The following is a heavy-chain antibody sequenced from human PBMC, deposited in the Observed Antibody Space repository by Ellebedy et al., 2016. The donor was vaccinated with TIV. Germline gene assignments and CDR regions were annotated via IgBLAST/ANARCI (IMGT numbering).Heavy chain of an antibody. J-gene: IGHJ4*02. CDR3: ARDLLGSADY. CDR1: GYTFTSYG. Sequence: AASVKVSCKASGYTFTSYGINWVRQAPGQGLEWMGRIMPILDIANYPQKFQGRVTITADKSTSTAYMELRSLRSEDTAVYYCARDLLGSADYWGQGTLVTVSS. D-gene: IGHD3-22*01. CDR2: IMPILDIA. V-gene: IGHV1-69*04.